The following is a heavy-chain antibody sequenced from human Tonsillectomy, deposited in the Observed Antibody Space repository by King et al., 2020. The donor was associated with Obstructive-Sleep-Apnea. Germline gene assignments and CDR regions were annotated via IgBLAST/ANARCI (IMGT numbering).Heavy chain of an antibody. CDR3: ARQDYSGSGSYGFYFEN. D-gene: IGHD3-10*01. Sequence: QLVQSGAEVKKPGESLRISCKGSGYSFTSYWISWVRQMPGKGLEWMGRIAPRDSYNNYSPSFQGHVTISTDKSISTAYLQWSSLKASDTAVYYCARQDYSGSGSYGFYFENWGQGTLVTVSS. CDR1: GYSFTSYW. CDR2: IAPRDSYN. V-gene: IGHV5-10-1*03. J-gene: IGHJ4*02.